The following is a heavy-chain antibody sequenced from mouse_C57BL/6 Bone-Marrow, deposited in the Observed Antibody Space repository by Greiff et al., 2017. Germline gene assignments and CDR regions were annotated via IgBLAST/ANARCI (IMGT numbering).Heavy chain of an antibody. CDR3: ARRCVYAMDY. V-gene: IGHV1-54*01. CDR2: INPGSGGT. CDR1: GYAFTNYF. J-gene: IGHJ4*01. Sequence: QVQLQQSGAELVRPGTSVKVSCKASGYAFTNYFIAWVKQRPGQGLEWIGVINPGSGGTNYNEKFKGKATLTADKSSSTAYMQLSRLTSKDSAVYFCARRCVYAMDYWGQGTAVTVTS. D-gene: IGHD3-3*01.